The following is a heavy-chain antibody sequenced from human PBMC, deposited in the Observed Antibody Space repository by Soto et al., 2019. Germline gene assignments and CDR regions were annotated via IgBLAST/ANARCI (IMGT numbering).Heavy chain of an antibody. CDR3: VRESTTSGPNWFDT. V-gene: IGHV4-30-2*06. J-gene: IGHJ5*02. CDR1: GGSINSGRSS. D-gene: IGHD1-1*01. Sequence: PSETLSLTCSVSGGSINSGRSSWNWIRQSPGKGLEWIAYIYHSGSTYYNPSLKSRVTISVDRSENQFPLKLTSVTAADTAVYYCVRESTTSGPNWFDTWGPGILVTVSS. CDR2: IYHSGST.